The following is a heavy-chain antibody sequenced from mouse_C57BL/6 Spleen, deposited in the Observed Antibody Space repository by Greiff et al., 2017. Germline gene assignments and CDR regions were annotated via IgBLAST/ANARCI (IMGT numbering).Heavy chain of an antibody. CDR2: IDPSDSET. CDR1: GYTFTSYW. Sequence: VQLQQPGAELVRPGSSVKLSCKASGYTFTSYWMHWVKQRPIQGLEWIGNIDPSDSETHYNQKFKDKDTLTVDKSSSTAYMQLSSLTSEDSAVXYCARKGAYGSSPPEFAYWGQGTLVTVSA. V-gene: IGHV1-52*01. J-gene: IGHJ3*01. D-gene: IGHD1-1*01. CDR3: ARKGAYGSSPPEFAY.